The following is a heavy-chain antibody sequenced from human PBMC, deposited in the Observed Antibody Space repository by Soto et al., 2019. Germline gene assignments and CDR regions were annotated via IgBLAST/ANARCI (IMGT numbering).Heavy chain of an antibody. D-gene: IGHD2-21*02. J-gene: IGHJ4*02. V-gene: IGHV3-21*01. Sequence: EVQLVESGGGLVKPGGSLRLSCAASGFTFSSYSMNWVRQAPGKGLEWVSSISSSSSYIYYADSVKGRFTISRDNAKNSLYLQMNSLRAEDTAVYYCARDSELSCGGDCCPRFDYWGQGTLVTVSS. CDR2: ISSSSSYI. CDR3: ARDSELSCGGDCCPRFDY. CDR1: GFTFSSYS.